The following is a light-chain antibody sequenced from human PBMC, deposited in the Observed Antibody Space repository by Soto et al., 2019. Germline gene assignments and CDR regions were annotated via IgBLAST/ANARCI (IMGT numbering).Light chain of an antibody. V-gene: IGKV2-30*02. CDR1: QSLEHSDGNTY. CDR2: KVS. J-gene: IGKJ1*01. CDR3: SRSTLTLT. Sequence: DVVLTQSPLSLPATLGQPASISCRSSQSLEHSDGNTYLSWFQQRPGQSPRRLTYKVSNRDSGVPDRFCASGSGADFSLNISTVEAENFGFYYCSRSTLTLTFGHGTKVEI.